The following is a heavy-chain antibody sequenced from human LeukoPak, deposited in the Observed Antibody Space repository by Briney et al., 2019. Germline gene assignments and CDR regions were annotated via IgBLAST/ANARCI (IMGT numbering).Heavy chain of an antibody. CDR2: LHYSGST. J-gene: IGHJ4*02. V-gene: IGHV4-59*07. Sequence: SDTLSLTCTVSGRPISSYYWSWIRQPPGKGLEWIGYLHYSGSTNYNPSLKSRVTISLDTSKNQFSLRLSSVTSADTAVYYCARGRGYGTFGSGSYYYFDYWGQGTLVTVSS. CDR1: GRPISSYY. CDR3: ARGRGYGTFGSGSYYYFDY. D-gene: IGHD3-10*01.